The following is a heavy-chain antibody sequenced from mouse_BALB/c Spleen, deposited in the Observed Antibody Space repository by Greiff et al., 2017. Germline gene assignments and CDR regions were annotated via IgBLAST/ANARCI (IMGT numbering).Heavy chain of an antibody. CDR3: TREGTYYYGSSPLNFDY. D-gene: IGHD1-1*01. V-gene: IGHV1-5*01. CDR1: GYSFTSYW. Sequence: EVQLQQSGTVLARPGASVKMSCKASGYSFTSYWMHWVKQRPGQGLEWIGAIYPGNSDTSYNQKFKGKAKLTAVTSASTAYMELSSLTNEDSAVYYCTREGTYYYGSSPLNFDYWGQGTTLTVSS. CDR2: IYPGNSDT. J-gene: IGHJ2*01.